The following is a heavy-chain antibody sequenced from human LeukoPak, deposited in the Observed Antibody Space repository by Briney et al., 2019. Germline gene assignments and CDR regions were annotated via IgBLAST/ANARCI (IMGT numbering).Heavy chain of an antibody. D-gene: IGHD3-10*01. CDR2: IRNDGSDK. V-gene: IGHV3-30*02. J-gene: IGHJ4*02. Sequence: GRSLRLSCAASGFTFSSYGMHWVRQAPGKGLEWVGFIRNDGSDKYYADSLKGRFTISRDNSKNTLYLQMHSLRPDDTAVYFCVKSEGLWLMDVDSWGQGTLVIVSS. CDR3: VKSEGLWLMDVDS. CDR1: GFTFSSYG.